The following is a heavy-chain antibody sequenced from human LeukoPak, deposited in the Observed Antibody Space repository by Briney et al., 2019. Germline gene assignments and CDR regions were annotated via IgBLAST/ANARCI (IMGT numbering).Heavy chain of an antibody. CDR3: ARSSSWYSVFDY. D-gene: IGHD6-13*01. V-gene: IGHV1-69*05. Sequence: SVKVSCKATGGTFSSYAISWVRQAPGQGLEWMGGIIPIFGTANYAQKFQGRVTITTDESTSTAYMELSSLRSEDTAVYYCARSSSWYSVFDYWGQGTLVTVSS. CDR1: GGTFSSYA. J-gene: IGHJ4*02. CDR2: IIPIFGTA.